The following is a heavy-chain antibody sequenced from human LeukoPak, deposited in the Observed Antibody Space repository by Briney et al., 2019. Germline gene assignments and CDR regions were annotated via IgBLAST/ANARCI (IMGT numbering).Heavy chain of an antibody. V-gene: IGHV4-59*01. CDR3: ARVLPYSSGWGVDY. D-gene: IGHD6-19*01. CDR2: IYYSGST. J-gene: IGHJ4*02. CDR1: GGSIRSYY. Sequence: NASETLSLTCTVSGGSIRSYYWSWIRQPPGEGLEWLGYIYYSGSTNYNPSLKSRVTISVDTSKNQFSLNLSSVTAADTAVYYCARVLPYSSGWGVDYWGQGTLVTVSS.